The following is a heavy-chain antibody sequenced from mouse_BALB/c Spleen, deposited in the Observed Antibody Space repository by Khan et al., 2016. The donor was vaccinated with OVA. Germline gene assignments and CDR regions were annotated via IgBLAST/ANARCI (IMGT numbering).Heavy chain of an antibody. CDR3: SRPPYFSYVMVY. V-gene: IGHV9-3-1*01. CDR1: GYTFTNYG. CDR2: INTYSGEP. J-gene: IGHJ4*01. Sequence: QIQLVQSGPELKKPGETVKISCKASGYTFTNYGMNWVKQAPGKGFKWMGGINTYSGEPTYADNFKGRFAFSLDTSASTAYLQINNLKNEDTDSSFCSRPPYFSYVMVYWGQGTSVTVSS. D-gene: IGHD2-10*01.